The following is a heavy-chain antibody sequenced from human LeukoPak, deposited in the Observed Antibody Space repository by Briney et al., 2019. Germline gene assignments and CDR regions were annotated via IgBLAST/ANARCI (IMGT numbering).Heavy chain of an antibody. D-gene: IGHD1-26*01. CDR2: ISYTGNI. CDR3: ARDVGRGIPRVGPSFDY. Sequence: SETLSLTCTVSGGSISSNNYYWGWLRQPPGKGLVWIGSISYTGNIYYNPSLQSRVTISVDTSKNQFSLKLSSVTAADTAVYYCARDVGRGIPRVGPSFDYWGQGTLVTVSS. V-gene: IGHV4-39*02. J-gene: IGHJ4*02. CDR1: GGSISSNNYY.